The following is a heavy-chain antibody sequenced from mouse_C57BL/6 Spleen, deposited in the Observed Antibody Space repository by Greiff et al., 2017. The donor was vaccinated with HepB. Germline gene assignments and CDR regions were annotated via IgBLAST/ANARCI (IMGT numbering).Heavy chain of an antibody. CDR3: TRSDGYYLYWYFDV. CDR2: IDPETGGT. V-gene: IGHV1-15*01. D-gene: IGHD2-3*01. J-gene: IGHJ1*03. CDR1: GYTFTDYE. Sequence: QVQLQQSGAELVRPGASVTLSCKASGYTFTDYEMHWVKQTPVHGLEWIGAIDPETGGTAYNQKFKGKAILTADKSSSTAYMELRSLTSEDSAVYYCTRSDGYYLYWYFDVWGTGTTVTVSS.